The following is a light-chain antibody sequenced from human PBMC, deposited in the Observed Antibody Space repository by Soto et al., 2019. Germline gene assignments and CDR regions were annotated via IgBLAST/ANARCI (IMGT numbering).Light chain of an antibody. CDR1: ISDVCDYNY. J-gene: IGLJ1*01. CDR3: SSYTSSSTLI. CDR2: EVS. Sequence: QSVLTQPSSVCGSPGQSITISCTGTISDVCDYNYVSWYQQHPGKAPKLMIYEVSNRPSGVSNRFSGSKYGNTASLTISGLQAEDEADYYYSSYTSSSTLIFGTGTKVTV. V-gene: IGLV2-14*01.